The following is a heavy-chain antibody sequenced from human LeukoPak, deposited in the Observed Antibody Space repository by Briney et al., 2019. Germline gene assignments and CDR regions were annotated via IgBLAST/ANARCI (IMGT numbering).Heavy chain of an antibody. D-gene: IGHD2-21*02. J-gene: IGHJ4*01. CDR1: GFTLSNYW. V-gene: IGHV3-74*01. CDR2: LHSNGAFT. CDR3: ARFVVVTAGDY. Sequence: GGSLRLSCSPSGFTLSNYWMHWVRQAPGKGLVWVARLHSNGAFTTYADSVKGRFNISRDTAKNTLYLQMNSLTVEDTAVYYCARFVVVTAGDYWGQGTLVTVSS.